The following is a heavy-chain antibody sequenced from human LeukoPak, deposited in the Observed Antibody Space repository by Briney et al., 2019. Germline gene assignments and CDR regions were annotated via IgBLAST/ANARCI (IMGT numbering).Heavy chain of an antibody. CDR1: GYTFTSYD. D-gene: IGHD2-15*01. CDR2: MNPNSGNT. V-gene: IGHV1-8*01. Sequence: GASVKVSCKASGYTFTSYDINWVRQATGQGLEWMGWMNPNSGNTGYAQKFQGRVTMTRNTSISTAYMELSSLRSEDTAVYYCARSDVEMASYDYWGQGTLVTASS. CDR3: ARSDVEMASYDY. J-gene: IGHJ4*02.